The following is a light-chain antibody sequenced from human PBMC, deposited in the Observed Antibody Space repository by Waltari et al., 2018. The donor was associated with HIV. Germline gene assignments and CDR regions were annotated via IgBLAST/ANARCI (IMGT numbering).Light chain of an antibody. V-gene: IGLV1-40*01. CDR3: QAYDSSLSGWV. J-gene: IGLJ3*02. CDR1: SSNIGANYD. CDR2: GNI. Sequence: QSVLTQPPSVSGAPGQRVTISCTGSSSNIGANYDVHWYQHLPGTAPKLLIYGNIYRPSGVPDRFSASESVTSASLAITVLQADDEADYYCQAYDSSLSGWVFGGGTKLTV.